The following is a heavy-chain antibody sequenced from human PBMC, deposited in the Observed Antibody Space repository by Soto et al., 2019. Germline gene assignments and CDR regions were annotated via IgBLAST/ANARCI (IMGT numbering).Heavy chain of an antibody. Sequence: PGESLKISCKTSGYSFSTYWIGWVRQMPGKGLEWMGIIYPSNSDTRYSPSFQGQVTLSVDKSISTAYLQWSSLKASDTAMYYCARPKIAGQWELLAFDYWGQGTLVTVSS. D-gene: IGHD1-26*01. CDR3: ARPKIAGQWELLAFDY. J-gene: IGHJ4*02. V-gene: IGHV5-51*01. CDR2: IYPSNSDT. CDR1: GYSFSTYW.